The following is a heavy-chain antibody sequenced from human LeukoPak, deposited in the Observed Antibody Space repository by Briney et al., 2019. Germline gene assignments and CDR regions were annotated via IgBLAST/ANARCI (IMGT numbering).Heavy chain of an antibody. CDR1: GFTFSSYS. V-gene: IGHV3-21*01. J-gene: IGHJ4*02. CDR3: ARAIQLWLADY. CDR2: ISSSSSYI. Sequence: PGGSLRLSCAASGFTFSSYSMTWVRQAPGKGLEWVSSISSSSSYIYYADSVKGRFTISRDNAKNSLYLQMNSLRAEDTAVYYCARAIQLWLADYWGQGTLVTVSS. D-gene: IGHD5-18*01.